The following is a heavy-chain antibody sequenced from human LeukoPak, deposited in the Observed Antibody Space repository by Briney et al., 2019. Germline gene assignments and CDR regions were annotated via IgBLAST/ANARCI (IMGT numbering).Heavy chain of an antibody. J-gene: IGHJ4*02. CDR2: IVVGSGNT. Sequence: SVKVSCKASGFTFTSSALQWVRQARGQRLEWIGWIVVGSGNTSYAQKFQGRVTMTRDTSTSTVYMELSSLRSEDTAVYYCARATVGAMRGALDYWGQGTLVTVSS. D-gene: IGHD1-26*01. CDR3: ARATVGAMRGALDY. CDR1: GFTFTSSA. V-gene: IGHV1-58*01.